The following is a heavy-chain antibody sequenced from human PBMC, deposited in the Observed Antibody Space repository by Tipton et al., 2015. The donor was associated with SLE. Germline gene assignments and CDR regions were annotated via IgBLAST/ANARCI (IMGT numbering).Heavy chain of an antibody. CDR1: GGSISSYY. D-gene: IGHD1-20*01. CDR2: IYYSGST. Sequence: TLSLTCTVSGGSISSYYWSWIRQPPGKGLEWIGYIYYSGSTNYNPSLKSRATISVDTSKNQFSLKLSSVTAADTAVYYCARDLGITGTTPRGMDVWGQGTTVTVSS. J-gene: IGHJ6*02. V-gene: IGHV4-59*01. CDR3: ARDLGITGTTPRGMDV.